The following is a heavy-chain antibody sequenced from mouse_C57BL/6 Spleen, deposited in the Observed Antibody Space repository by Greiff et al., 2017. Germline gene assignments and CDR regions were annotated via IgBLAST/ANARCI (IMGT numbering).Heavy chain of an antibody. V-gene: IGHV1-61*01. J-gene: IGHJ4*01. CDR1: GYTFTSYW. CDR2: IYPSDSET. D-gene: IGHD6-1*01. CDR3: ARLLPHVYAMDY. Sequence: VQLVESGAELVRPGSSVKLSCKASGYTFTSYWMDWVKQRPGQGLEWIGNIYPSDSETHYNQKFKDKATLTVDKSSSTAYMQLSSLTSEDSAVYYCARLLPHVYAMDYWGQGTSVTVSS.